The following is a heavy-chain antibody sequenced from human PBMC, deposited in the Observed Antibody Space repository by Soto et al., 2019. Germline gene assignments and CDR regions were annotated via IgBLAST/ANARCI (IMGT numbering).Heavy chain of an antibody. CDR2: MNPNSGNT. D-gene: IGHD3-3*01. J-gene: IGHJ6*02. Sequence: ASVKVSCKASGYTFTGYYMHWVRQATGQGLEWIGWMNPNSGNTGYAQKFQGRVTMTRNTSISTAYMELSSLRSEDTAVYYCARGLVLRFLEWLPPDYYYGMGVWGQGTTVTVYS. V-gene: IGHV1-8*02. CDR3: ARGLVLRFLEWLPPDYYYGMGV. CDR1: GYTFTGYY.